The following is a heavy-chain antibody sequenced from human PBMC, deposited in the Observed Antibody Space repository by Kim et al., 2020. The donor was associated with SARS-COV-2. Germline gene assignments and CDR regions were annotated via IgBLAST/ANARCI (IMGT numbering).Heavy chain of an antibody. Sequence: SETLSLTCAVYGGSFSRYYWSWIRQPPGKGLEWIGEINHSGSTNYNPSLKSRVTISVDTSKNQFSLKLSSVTAADTAVYYCARSSPLIANKPRGWFDPWGQGTLVTVSS. CDR2: INHSGST. D-gene: IGHD3-22*01. CDR3: ARSSPLIANKPRGWFDP. J-gene: IGHJ5*02. V-gene: IGHV4-34*01. CDR1: GGSFSRYY.